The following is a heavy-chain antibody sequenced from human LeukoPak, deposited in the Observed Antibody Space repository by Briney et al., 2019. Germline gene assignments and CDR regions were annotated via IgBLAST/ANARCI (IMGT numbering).Heavy chain of an antibody. CDR1: GGSITNYY. CDR3: TTGGGYLTDY. CDR2: IHNSGST. V-gene: IGHV4-59*01. Sequence: SETLSLTCTVSGGSITNYYWSWFRQPPGKGLEWIGYIHNSGSTKYNPSLKGRVSISAETSRSQFSLKVTSVTAADTAVYYCTTGGGYLTDYWGQGTLVTVSS. D-gene: IGHD3-16*01. J-gene: IGHJ4*02.